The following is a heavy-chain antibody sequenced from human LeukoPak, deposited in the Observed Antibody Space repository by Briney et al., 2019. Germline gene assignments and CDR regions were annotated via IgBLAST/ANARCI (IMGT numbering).Heavy chain of an antibody. V-gene: IGHV4-30-2*01. CDR3: ARLDGPNGMDV. CDR2: IYHSGST. J-gene: IGHJ6*02. D-gene: IGHD3/OR15-3a*01. CDR1: GGSISSGGYS. Sequence: SETLSLTCAVSGGSISSGGYSWSWIRQPPGKGLERIGYIYHSGSTYYNPSLKSRVTISVDRSKNQFSLKLSSVTAADTAVYYCARLDGPNGMDVWGQGTTVTVSS.